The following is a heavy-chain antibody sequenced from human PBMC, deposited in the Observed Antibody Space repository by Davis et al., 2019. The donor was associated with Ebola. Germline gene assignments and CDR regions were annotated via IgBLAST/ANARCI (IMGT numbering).Heavy chain of an antibody. CDR3: ARGHSYGSMVYGMDV. CDR1: GGSISSSSYY. CDR2: IYYSGST. Sequence: MPSETLSLTCTVSGGSISSSSYYWGWIRQPPGKGLEWIGSIYYSGSTYYNPSLKSRVTISVDTSKNQFSLKLSSVTAADTAVYYCARGHSYGSMVYGMDVWGQGTTVTVSS. D-gene: IGHD5-18*01. V-gene: IGHV4-39*01. J-gene: IGHJ6*02.